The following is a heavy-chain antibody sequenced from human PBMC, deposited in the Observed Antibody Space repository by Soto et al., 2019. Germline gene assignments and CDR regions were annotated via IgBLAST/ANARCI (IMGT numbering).Heavy chain of an antibody. J-gene: IGHJ4*02. CDR3: ARVQLVEIVIGY. V-gene: IGHV4-59*01. Sequence: SETLSLTCSVSDDSISSYYWSWIRQPPGKGLQWIGYVFYRGGTAYNPSLKSRATISLDMSKKQFSLNLNSVAAADTAAYFCARVQLVEIVIGYCGQGTLVAVSS. D-gene: IGHD1-1*01. CDR1: DDSISSYY. CDR2: VFYRGGT.